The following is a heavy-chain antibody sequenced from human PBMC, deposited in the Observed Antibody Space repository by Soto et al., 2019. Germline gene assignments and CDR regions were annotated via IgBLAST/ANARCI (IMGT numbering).Heavy chain of an antibody. CDR1: GGTFSSYA. J-gene: IGHJ4*02. D-gene: IGHD3-22*01. Sequence: SVKVCGEASGGTFSSYAISWVRQAPGQGLEWMGGIIPVFGTANYAQKFQGRVTITADKSTSTAYMELSSLRSEDTAVYYCARPYYYDSSGYYFDYWGQGTLVTVSS. V-gene: IGHV1-69*06. CDR3: ARPYYYDSSGYYFDY. CDR2: IIPVFGTA.